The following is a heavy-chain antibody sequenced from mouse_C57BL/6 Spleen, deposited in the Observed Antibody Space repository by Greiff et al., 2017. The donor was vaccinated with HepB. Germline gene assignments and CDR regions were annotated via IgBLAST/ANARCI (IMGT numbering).Heavy chain of an antibody. CDR1: GFNIKDDY. CDR2: IDPENGDT. D-gene: IGHD2-4*01. CDR3: TTYDYEAWFAY. Sequence: VQLQQSGAELVRPGASVKLSCTASGFNIKDDYMHWVKQRPEQGLEWIGWIDPENGDTEYASKFQGKATITADTSSNTAYLQLSSLTSEDTAVYYCTTYDYEAWFAYWGQGTLVTVSA. V-gene: IGHV14-4*01. J-gene: IGHJ3*01.